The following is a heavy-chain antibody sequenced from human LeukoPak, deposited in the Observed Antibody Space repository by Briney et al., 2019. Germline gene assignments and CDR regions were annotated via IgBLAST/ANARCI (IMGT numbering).Heavy chain of an antibody. Sequence: SVKVSCKASGGTFSSYAISWVRQAPGQRLEWMGGIIPIFGTAKYAQKFQGRVTITADESTSTAYMELSSLRSEGTAVYYCASPSIGTLQKYSSSWYYFDYWGQGTLVTVPS. CDR3: ASPSIGTLQKYSSSWYYFDY. CDR1: GGTFSSYA. D-gene: IGHD6-13*01. J-gene: IGHJ4*02. V-gene: IGHV1-69*13. CDR2: IIPIFGTA.